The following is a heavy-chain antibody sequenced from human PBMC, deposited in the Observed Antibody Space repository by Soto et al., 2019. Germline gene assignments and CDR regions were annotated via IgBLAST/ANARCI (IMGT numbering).Heavy chain of an antibody. D-gene: IGHD1-26*01. Sequence: QVQLVQSGAELKNPGASVKVACKSSGYKFTTYFIHWVRQAPGQGLEWMGMIHPSGDTGYAQKFRGRVTRTIDKSTTTAYMELRNLTAADTAVYFSVMGDCTTSPCSGDFQFWGQGTLVTVSS. J-gene: IGHJ1*01. V-gene: IGHV1-46*01. CDR1: GYKFTTYF. CDR3: VMGDCTTSPCSGDFQF. CDR2: IHPSGDT.